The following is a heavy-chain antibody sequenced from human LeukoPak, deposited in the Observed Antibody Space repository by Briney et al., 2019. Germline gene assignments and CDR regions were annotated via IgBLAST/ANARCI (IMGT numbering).Heavy chain of an antibody. J-gene: IGHJ6*02. CDR1: GFTFRNYA. D-gene: IGHD3-16*01. CDR3: ARGGGLDV. V-gene: IGHV3-7*03. Sequence: GGSLRLSCSASGFTFRNYAMNWARQAPGKGLEWVASINHNGNVNYYVDSVKGRFTISRDNAKNSLYLQMSNLRAEDTAVYFCARGGGLDVWGQGATVTVSS. CDR2: INHNGNVN.